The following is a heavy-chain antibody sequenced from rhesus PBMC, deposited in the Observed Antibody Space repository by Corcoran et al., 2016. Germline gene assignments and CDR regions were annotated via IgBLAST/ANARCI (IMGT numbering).Heavy chain of an antibody. J-gene: IGHJ4*01. CDR1: GYSISSGYG. V-gene: IGHV4-127*01. CDR3: AREGRIYSLFDY. Sequence: QVQLQESGPGLVKPSETLSLTCAVSGYSISSGYGRGWIRQPPGKGLECIGKIYGGSGSNYYNPSLQSRVTDSKDTSKNQVSLKLSYVTAADTAVYYCAREGRIYSLFDYWGQGVLVTVSS. CDR2: IYGGSGSN. D-gene: IGHD2-27*01.